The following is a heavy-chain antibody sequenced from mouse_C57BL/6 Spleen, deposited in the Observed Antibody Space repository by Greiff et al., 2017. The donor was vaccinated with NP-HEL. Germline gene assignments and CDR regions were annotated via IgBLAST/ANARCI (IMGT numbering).Heavy chain of an antibody. CDR3: AIECYRNAMDY. Sequence: VKLQQSGAELVRPGTSVKVSCKASGYAFTNYLIEWVKQRPGQGLEWIGVINPGSGGNNYNEKFKGTATLTADKYSSNAYMQLSSLTAEDSAVYFCAIECYRNAMDYWGQGTSVTVSS. D-gene: IGHD2-1*01. CDR2: INPGSGGN. V-gene: IGHV1-54*01. J-gene: IGHJ4*01. CDR1: GYAFTNYL.